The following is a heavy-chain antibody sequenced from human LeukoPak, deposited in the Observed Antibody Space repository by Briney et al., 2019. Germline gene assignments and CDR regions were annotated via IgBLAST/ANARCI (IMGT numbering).Heavy chain of an antibody. CDR2: INTNAAG. V-gene: IGHV4-4*07. CDR1: GGTMSNYY. Sequence: SETLSLTCTASGGTMSNYYWSFIRQSAGTGLEWLGRINTNAAGWYTAYLKSLVTLSVDASKNQLYLVLTSVTAASTADSYGARGDSSAGGGRNWFDPWGHGTLVTVSS. D-gene: IGHD3-16*01. CDR3: ARGDSSAGGGRNWFDP. J-gene: IGHJ5*02.